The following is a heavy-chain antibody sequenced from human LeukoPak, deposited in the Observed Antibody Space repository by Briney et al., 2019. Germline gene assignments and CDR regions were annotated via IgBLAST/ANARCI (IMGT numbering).Heavy chain of an antibody. CDR1: GGTFSSYA. CDR2: IIPIFGTA. Sequence: SVKVSCKASGGTFSSYAISWVRQAPGQGLEWMGGIIPIFGTANYAQKFQGRVTITADESTSTAYMELSSLSSEDTAVYYCASATTVTTSSPYGMDVWGQGTTVTVSS. V-gene: IGHV1-69*01. CDR3: ASATTVTTSSPYGMDV. D-gene: IGHD4-17*01. J-gene: IGHJ6*02.